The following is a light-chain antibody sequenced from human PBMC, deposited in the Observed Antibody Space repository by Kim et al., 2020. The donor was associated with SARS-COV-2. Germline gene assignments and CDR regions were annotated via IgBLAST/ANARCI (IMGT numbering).Light chain of an antibody. Sequence: PGERATLSCRASQSVGSRYLVWFQQKPGQPPRLLMYDTSKRATGVPDRFSGSGSGTDFTLTVSRLEAEDYAVYYCQQYLKSPLTFGGGTKVDIK. V-gene: IGKV3-20*01. CDR1: QSVGSRY. CDR3: QQYLKSPLT. CDR2: DTS. J-gene: IGKJ4*01.